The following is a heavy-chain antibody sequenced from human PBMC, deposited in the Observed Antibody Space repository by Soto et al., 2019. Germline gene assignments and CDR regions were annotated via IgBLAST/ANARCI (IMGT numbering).Heavy chain of an antibody. CDR3: ARGVGYDFWSGYLNYYYYYYMDV. J-gene: IGHJ6*03. CDR1: GGSFSGYY. V-gene: IGHV4-34*01. CDR2: INHSGST. Sequence: SETLSLTCAVYGGSFSGYYWSWIRQPPGKGLEWIGEINHSGSTNYNPSLKSRVTISVDTSKNQFSLKLSSVTAADTAVYYCARGVGYDFWSGYLNYYYYYYMDVWGKGTTVT. D-gene: IGHD3-3*01.